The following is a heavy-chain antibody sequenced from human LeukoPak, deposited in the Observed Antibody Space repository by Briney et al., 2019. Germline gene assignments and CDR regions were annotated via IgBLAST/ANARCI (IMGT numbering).Heavy chain of an antibody. CDR2: SYSGGST. D-gene: IGHD3-10*01. CDR1: GFTFSSNY. J-gene: IGHJ4*02. Sequence: GGSLRLSCAASGFTFSSNYMSWVRQAPGKGLEWVSVSYSGGSTYYADSVKGRFTISRDNSKNTLYLQMNSLRAEDTAVYYCARTSYGSGSYSDYWGQGTLVTVSS. V-gene: IGHV3-66*01. CDR3: ARTSYGSGSYSDY.